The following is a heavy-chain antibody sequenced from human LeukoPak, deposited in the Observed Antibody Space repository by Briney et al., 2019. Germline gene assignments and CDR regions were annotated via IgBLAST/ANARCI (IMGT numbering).Heavy chain of an antibody. J-gene: IGHJ4*02. CDR1: GGSISSGGYS. D-gene: IGHD3-16*02. V-gene: IGHV4-30-2*01. CDR2: IYHSGST. Sequence: PSETLSLTCAVSGGSISSGGYSWSWIRQPPGKGLEWIGYIYHSGSTYYNSSLKSRVTISVDRSKNQFSLKLSSVTAADTAVYYCARGFPTHNVWGSYRYAYYFDYWGQGTLVTVSS. CDR3: ARGFPTHNVWGSYRYAYYFDY.